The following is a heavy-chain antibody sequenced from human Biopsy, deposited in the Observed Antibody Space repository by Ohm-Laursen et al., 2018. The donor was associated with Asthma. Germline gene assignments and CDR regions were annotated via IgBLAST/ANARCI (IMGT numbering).Heavy chain of an antibody. Sequence: GSLSLTCNLSSGSGGYMRSGNYYWGWIRQPPGKGLAWIGHIYYTGTTNYSPSLKSRATISVDRSKNQFSLKLTSVTAADTAVYYCARQQFATSPDDYWGRGTLVTVSS. CDR2: IYYTGTT. J-gene: IGHJ4*02. CDR1: SGSGGYMRSGNYY. D-gene: IGHD5-24*01. CDR3: ARQQFATSPDDY. V-gene: IGHV4-39*01.